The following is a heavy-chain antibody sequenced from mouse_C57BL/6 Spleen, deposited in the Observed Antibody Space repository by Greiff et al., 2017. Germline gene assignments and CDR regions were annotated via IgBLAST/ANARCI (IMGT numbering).Heavy chain of an antibody. CDR2: IHPNSGST. CDR1: GYTFTSYW. CDR3: ARYTTVVATGGAWFAY. J-gene: IGHJ3*01. D-gene: IGHD1-1*01. V-gene: IGHV1-64*01. Sequence: QVQLQQPGAELVKPGASVKLSCKASGYTFTSYWMHWVKQRPGQGLEWIGMIHPNSGSTNYNEKFKSKATLTVDKPSSTAYMQLSSLTSADSAVYYCARYTTVVATGGAWFAYWGQGTLVTVSA.